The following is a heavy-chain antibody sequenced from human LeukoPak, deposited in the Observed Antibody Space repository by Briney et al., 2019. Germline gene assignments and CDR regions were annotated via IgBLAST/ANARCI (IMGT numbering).Heavy chain of an antibody. CDR2: FNPNNGGT. Sequence: EASVKVSCKASGYSFTDFYIYWVRQAPGQGLEWMGWFNPNNGGTNSAQKFQGRVTMTRDTSISTAYMELSSLRSDDTAVYYCARALYDSSGYYPFGHCGQGTLVTVSS. V-gene: IGHV1-2*02. J-gene: IGHJ1*01. CDR3: ARALYDSSGYYPFGH. D-gene: IGHD3-22*01. CDR1: GYSFTDFY.